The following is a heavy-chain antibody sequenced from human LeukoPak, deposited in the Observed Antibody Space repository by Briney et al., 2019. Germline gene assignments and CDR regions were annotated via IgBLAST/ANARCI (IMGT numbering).Heavy chain of an antibody. Sequence: GASVKFSSKASGGTFSSYAISWVRQAPGQGLEWMGGIIPIFGTANYAQKFQGRVTITADESTSTAYMELSSMRSEDTAVYYCARDLGSLRPPNDAFDIWGQGTMVTVSS. CDR2: IIPIFGTA. CDR3: ARDLGSLRPPNDAFDI. CDR1: GGTFSSYA. D-gene: IGHD4-17*01. V-gene: IGHV1-69*01. J-gene: IGHJ3*02.